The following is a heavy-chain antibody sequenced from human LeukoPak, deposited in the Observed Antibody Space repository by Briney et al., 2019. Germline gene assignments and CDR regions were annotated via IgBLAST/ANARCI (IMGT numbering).Heavy chain of an antibody. D-gene: IGHD3-9*01. J-gene: IGHJ6*03. V-gene: IGHV3-23*01. CDR1: GFTCSSNA. CDR3: AKDHGSWLLYAYYYYYMDV. CDR2: ISGSGSST. Sequence: GYLRRYSAGYGFTCSSNAMSWDRHAPGQGLKWVSAISGSGSSTYYTDSVKGRFTISRDNSKNPLYLQMNSLRAEETAVYYCAKDHGSWLLYAYYYYYMDVWGKGPTVTVSS.